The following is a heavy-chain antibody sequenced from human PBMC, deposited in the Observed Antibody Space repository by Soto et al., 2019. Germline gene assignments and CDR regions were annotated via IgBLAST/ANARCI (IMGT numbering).Heavy chain of an antibody. J-gene: IGHJ4*02. CDR3: ARMDYYDSSGYYFDY. Sequence: ASVKVSCKASGGTFSSYAISWVRQAPGQGLEWMGGIIPIFGTANYAQKFQGRVTITADKSTSTAYMELSSLRSEDTAVYYCARMDYYDSSGYYFDYWGQGTLVTVSS. V-gene: IGHV1-69*06. D-gene: IGHD3-22*01. CDR1: GGTFSSYA. CDR2: IIPIFGTA.